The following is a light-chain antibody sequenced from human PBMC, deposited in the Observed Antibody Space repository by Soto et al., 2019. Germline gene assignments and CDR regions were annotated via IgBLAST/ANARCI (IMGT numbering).Light chain of an antibody. CDR2: DNN. CDR3: VAWDDRLSGPGL. Sequence: QPVLTQPPSASGTPGQRVTISCSGRSSNVGSNPVSWYQQLPGTAPKLLIYDNNQRPSGVPDRFSGSKSGTSASLAISGLQSEDEADYYCVAWDDRLSGPGLFGGGTKLTVL. CDR1: SSNVGSNP. V-gene: IGLV1-44*01. J-gene: IGLJ2*01.